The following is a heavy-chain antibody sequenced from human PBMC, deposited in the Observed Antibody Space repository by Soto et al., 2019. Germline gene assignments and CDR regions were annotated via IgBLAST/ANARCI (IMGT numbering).Heavy chain of an antibody. J-gene: IGHJ6*02. Sequence: SETLSLTCSVSGGSIRGFHWSWIRQPPGKGLEWIGHLYYSGSTNYNPSLKGRATILVDTSRNHFPLKLSSFTAADTAVYFCARDLPVSEGPYYYGMDVWGPGTTVTVSS. CDR3: ARDLPVSEGPYYYGMDV. CDR1: GGSIRGFH. V-gene: IGHV4-59*01. CDR2: LYYSGST.